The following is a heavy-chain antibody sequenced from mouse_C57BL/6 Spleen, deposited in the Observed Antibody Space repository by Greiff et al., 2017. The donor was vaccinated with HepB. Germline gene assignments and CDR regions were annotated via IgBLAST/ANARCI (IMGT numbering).Heavy chain of an antibody. Sequence: EVQLQQSGPELVKPGASVKISCKASGYSFTGYYMNWVKQSPEKSLEWIGEINPSTGGTTYNQKFKAKATLTVDKSSSTAYMQLKSLTSEDSAVYYCARTGHSYAMDYWGQGTSVTVSS. J-gene: IGHJ4*01. CDR1: GYSFTGYY. V-gene: IGHV1-42*01. CDR2: INPSTGGT. CDR3: ARTGHSYAMDY. D-gene: IGHD3-1*01.